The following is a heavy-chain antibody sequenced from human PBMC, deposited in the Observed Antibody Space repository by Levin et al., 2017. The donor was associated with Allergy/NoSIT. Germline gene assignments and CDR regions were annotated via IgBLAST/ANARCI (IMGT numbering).Heavy chain of an antibody. CDR3: ARDLGGFSGYKPYCYMDV. V-gene: IGHV4-61*02. D-gene: IGHD5-12*01. CDR1: GDSISRGFYY. CDR2: IYVTGST. J-gene: IGHJ6*03. Sequence: LRLSCSVSGDSISRGFYYWSWIRQPAGEGLEWIGRIYVTGSTTYSPSLKSRVTISLDRSKDQVSLKINSVTAADPAVCYCARDLGGFSGYKPYCYMDVWGKGTTVTVSS.